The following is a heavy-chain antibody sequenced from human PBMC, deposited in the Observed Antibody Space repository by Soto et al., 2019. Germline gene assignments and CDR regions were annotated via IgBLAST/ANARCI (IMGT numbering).Heavy chain of an antibody. Sequence: PSETLSLTCIVSGGSISGYFWSWIRQHPGKGLECIGNMFYTGNTYYNPTLKSRVTISVDTSKNQFFLRLTSVTAADTGVYFCARTLGPQVTGYVDSDYRRTIDQWGQGTLVTVSS. D-gene: IGHD4-4*01. V-gene: IGHV4-59*08. CDR2: MFYTGNT. CDR1: GGSISGYF. CDR3: ARTLGPQVTGYVDSDYRRTIDQ. J-gene: IGHJ4*02.